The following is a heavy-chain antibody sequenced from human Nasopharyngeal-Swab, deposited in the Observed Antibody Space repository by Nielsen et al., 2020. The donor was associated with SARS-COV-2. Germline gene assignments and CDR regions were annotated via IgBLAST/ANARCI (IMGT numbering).Heavy chain of an antibody. J-gene: IGHJ4*02. CDR2: IGTAGDT. CDR3: ARDGIVGGVFDY. CDR1: GFTFSSYD. Sequence: GGSLRLSCAASGFTFSSYDMHWVRQATGKGLEWVSAIGTAGDTYYPGSVKGRFTISRENAKNSLYLQMNSLRAEDTAVYYCARDGIVGGVFDYWGQGTLVTVPS. V-gene: IGHV3-13*01. D-gene: IGHD1-26*01.